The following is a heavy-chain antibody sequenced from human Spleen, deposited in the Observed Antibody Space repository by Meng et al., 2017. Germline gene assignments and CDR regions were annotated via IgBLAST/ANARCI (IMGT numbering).Heavy chain of an antibody. CDR1: GGSFRDYY. Sequence: QVHVQQWGAGLLKPSETLSLPCVVSGGSFRDYYWSWIRHPPGQGLELIGHIYCSGSTNYNPSLESRATISVDTSQNNLSLKLSSVTAADSAVYYCARGPTTMAHDFDYWGQGTLVTVSS. CDR2: IYCSGST. V-gene: IGHV4-34*01. CDR3: ARGPTTMAHDFDY. J-gene: IGHJ4*02. D-gene: IGHD4-11*01.